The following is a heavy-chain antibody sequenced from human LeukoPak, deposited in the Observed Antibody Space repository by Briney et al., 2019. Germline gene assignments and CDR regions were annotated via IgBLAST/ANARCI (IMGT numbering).Heavy chain of an antibody. V-gene: IGHV3-66*02. Sequence: GSLSLSCAASGFTVSSNFMSWVRQAPGKGLDWVSVLYTDGSTYYADSVKGRFTISRDNSKNTLYLQMNSLRAEDTAVYYCARVELRFLEWLFDYWGQGTLVTVSS. CDR1: GFTVSSNF. CDR3: ARVELRFLEWLFDY. D-gene: IGHD3-3*01. CDR2: LYTDGST. J-gene: IGHJ4*02.